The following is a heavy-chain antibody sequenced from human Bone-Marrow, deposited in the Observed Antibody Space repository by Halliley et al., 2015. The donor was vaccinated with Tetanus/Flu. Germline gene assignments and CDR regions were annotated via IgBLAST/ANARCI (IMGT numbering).Heavy chain of an antibody. J-gene: IGHJ2*01. V-gene: IGHV4-59*01. Sequence: TLSLTCTLSGGSISSYYWSWIRQPPGKSLEWIGYVYYTGHTNYSPSLKSRVTMSVDTSENHFSLHLSSVTAADTAVYYCARHMIRGVINWHFDLWGPGALVTVS. CDR2: VYYTGHT. CDR3: ARHMIRGVINWHFDL. CDR1: GGSISSYY. D-gene: IGHD3-10*01.